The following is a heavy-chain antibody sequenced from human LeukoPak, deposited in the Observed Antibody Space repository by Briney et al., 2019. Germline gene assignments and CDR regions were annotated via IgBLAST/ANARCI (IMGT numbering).Heavy chain of an antibody. V-gene: IGHV3-15*01. CDR3: TTLAAARAFDI. D-gene: IGHD6-25*01. CDR1: GFTSSNAW. CDR2: IKSKTDGGTT. Sequence: GGSLRLSCAASGFTSSNAWMTWVRQGPGKGLEWVGRIKSKTDGGTTDYAAPVKGRFTISRDDSKNTLYLQMNSLKTEDTGVYYCTTLAAARAFDIWGQGTMVTVSS. J-gene: IGHJ3*02.